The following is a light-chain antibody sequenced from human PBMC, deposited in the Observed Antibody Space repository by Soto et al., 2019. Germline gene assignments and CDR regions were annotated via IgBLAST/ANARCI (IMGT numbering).Light chain of an antibody. CDR1: QSVSSY. V-gene: IGKV3-11*01. CDR2: DAS. J-gene: IGKJ5*01. CDR3: QQRSNWPIT. Sequence: EIVFTQSPATLSLSPGERDTISCRASQSVSSYLAWYQQKPGQAPRLLIYDASNRATGIPARFSGSGSGTDFTLTISSLEPEDFAVYYCQQRSNWPITFGQGTRLEI.